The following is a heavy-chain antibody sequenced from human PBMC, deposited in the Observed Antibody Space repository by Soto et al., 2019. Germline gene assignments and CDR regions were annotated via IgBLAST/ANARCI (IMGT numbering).Heavy chain of an antibody. V-gene: IGHV4-39*02. J-gene: IGHJ4*02. CDR2: IYYSGST. CDR3: ARDGGYALGGNF. CDR1: GGSISSSSYY. Sequence: SETLSLTCTVSGGSISSSSYYWGWIRQPPGKGLEWIGSIYYSGSTYYNPSLKSRVTISVDTSKNQFSLKLSSVTAADTAVYYCARDGGYALGGNFWGQGTLVTVSS. D-gene: IGHD5-12*01.